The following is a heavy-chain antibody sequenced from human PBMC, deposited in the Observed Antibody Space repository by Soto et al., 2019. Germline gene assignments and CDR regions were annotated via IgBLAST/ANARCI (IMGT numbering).Heavy chain of an antibody. J-gene: IGHJ4*02. Sequence: GASVTVSWQAAGYTFTSYGISWVRQAPGQGLEWMGWISAYNGNTNYAQKLQGRVTMTTDTSTSTAYMELRSLRSDDTAVYYCARGRVAPTMVRGVITAFDYWGQGTLVTVSS. V-gene: IGHV1-18*01. D-gene: IGHD3-10*01. CDR3: ARGRVAPTMVRGVITAFDY. CDR2: ISAYNGNT. CDR1: GYTFTSYG.